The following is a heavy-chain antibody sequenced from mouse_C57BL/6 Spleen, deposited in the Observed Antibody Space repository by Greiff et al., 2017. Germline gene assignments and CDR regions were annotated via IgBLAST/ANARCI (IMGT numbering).Heavy chain of an antibody. CDR3: ASRPYYSNSYYAMDY. CDR1: GYTFTSYW. CDR2: IDPSDSYT. Sequence: QVQLQQPGAELVKPGASVKLSCKASGYTFTSYWMQWVKQRPGQGLEWIGEIDPSDSYTNYNQKFKGKATLTVDTSSSTAYMQLSSRTSEDSAVYYCASRPYYSNSYYAMDYWGQGTSVTVSS. J-gene: IGHJ4*01. D-gene: IGHD2-5*01. V-gene: IGHV1-50*01.